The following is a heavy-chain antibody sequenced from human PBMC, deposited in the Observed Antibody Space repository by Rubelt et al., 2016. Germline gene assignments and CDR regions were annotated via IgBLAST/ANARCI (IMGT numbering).Heavy chain of an antibody. CDR3: ARFRYGDPDY. J-gene: IGHJ4*02. CDR1: GYTFTNYG. V-gene: IGHV1-18*01. D-gene: IGHD4-17*01. Sequence: QVRLVQSGAEVKKPGASVKVSCKASGYTFTNYGFSWVRQAPGQGLEWMGWISAYNGNTNYDRKLQGRVTRTTDTSTSTAYMGLRSRRSDDTAVYYCARFRYGDPDYWGQGTLVTVSS. CDR2: ISAYNGNT.